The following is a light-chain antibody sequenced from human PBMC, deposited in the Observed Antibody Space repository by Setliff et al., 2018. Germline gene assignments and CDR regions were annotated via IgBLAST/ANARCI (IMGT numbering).Light chain of an antibody. CDR1: TSGFS. V-gene: IGLV1-40*01. CDR3: QSYAGGPGGYV. CDR2: TNN. Sequence: QSALTQPPSVSGAPGQTVSISCTGSTSGFSVHWYQQLPGAAPKLIIWTNNIRSSGVPDQFSGSKSGTSASLVITGLQPEDEADYYCQSYAGGPGGYVFGGGTKVTVL. J-gene: IGLJ1*01.